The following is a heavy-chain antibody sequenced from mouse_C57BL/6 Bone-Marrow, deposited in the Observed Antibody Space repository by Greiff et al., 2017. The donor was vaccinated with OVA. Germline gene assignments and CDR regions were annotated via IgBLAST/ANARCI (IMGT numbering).Heavy chain of an antibody. J-gene: IGHJ3*01. V-gene: IGHV1-63*01. D-gene: IGHD2-2*01. CDR2: IYPGGGST. CDR1: GYTFTNYW. Sequence: VQLQQSGAELVRPGTSVKMSCKASGYTFTNYWIGWAKQRPGHGLEWIGDIYPGGGSTNYNEKFKGKATLTADKSSRTAYMQVSSLTSEDSAIYYCARSGYEGGWFAYWGQGTLVTVSA. CDR3: ARSGYEGGWFAY.